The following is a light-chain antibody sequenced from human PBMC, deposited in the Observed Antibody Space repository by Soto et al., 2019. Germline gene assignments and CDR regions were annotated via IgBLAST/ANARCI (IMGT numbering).Light chain of an antibody. CDR1: QSVTSN. CDR3: QQYNNRPYT. Sequence: EIVMTQSPGTLSVSSGERATLSCRASQSVTSNLAWYQQKPGQAPRLLIFGASTRATGIPARFSGSGSGTEFTLTISSLQSEDFAVYYCQQYNNRPYTFGQGTKLEIK. CDR2: GAS. J-gene: IGKJ2*01. V-gene: IGKV3-15*01.